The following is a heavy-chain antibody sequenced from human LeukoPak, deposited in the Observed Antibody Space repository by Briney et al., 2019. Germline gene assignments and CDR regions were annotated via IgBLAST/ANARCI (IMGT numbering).Heavy chain of an antibody. CDR1: GGSISRGGYS. J-gene: IGHJ6*02. Sequence: PSETLSLTCAVSGGSISRGGYSWTWIRQPPGKGLEWIGYIYHSGSTDYNPSLKSRVTIALDRSKNQFSLKLSPVTAADTAVYYCARDPGITMVRGVARHYYGMDVWGQGTTVTVS. D-gene: IGHD3-10*01. CDR3: ARDPGITMVRGVARHYYGMDV. V-gene: IGHV4-30-2*01. CDR2: IYHSGST.